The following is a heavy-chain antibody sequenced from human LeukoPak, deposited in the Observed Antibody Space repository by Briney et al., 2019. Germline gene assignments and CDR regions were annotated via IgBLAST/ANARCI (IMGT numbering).Heavy chain of an antibody. Sequence: SVKVSCKASGGTFSSYAISWVRQAPGQGLEWMGGIIPIFGTANYAQKFHGRVTITADESTSTAYMELSSLRSEDTAVYYCARDSGSLDAFDIWGQGTMVTVSS. D-gene: IGHD1-26*01. CDR1: GGTFSSYA. CDR2: IIPIFGTA. J-gene: IGHJ3*02. CDR3: ARDSGSLDAFDI. V-gene: IGHV1-69*13.